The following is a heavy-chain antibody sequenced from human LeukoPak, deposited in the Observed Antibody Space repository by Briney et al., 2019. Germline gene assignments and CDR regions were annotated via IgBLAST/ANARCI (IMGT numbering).Heavy chain of an antibody. V-gene: IGHV4-34*01. J-gene: IGHJ4*02. CDR1: GGSFSGYY. D-gene: IGHD2-2*01. CDR3: AREPCSSTSCYFDY. CDR2: INHSGST. Sequence: PSETLSLTCAVYGGSFSGYYWSWIRQPPGKGLEWIGEINHSGSTNYNPSLKSRVTISVDTSKNQFSLKLSSVTAADTAVYYCAREPCSSTSCYFDYWGQGTLVIVSS.